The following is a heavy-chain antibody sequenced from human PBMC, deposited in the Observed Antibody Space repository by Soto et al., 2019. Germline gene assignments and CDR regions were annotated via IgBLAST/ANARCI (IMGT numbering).Heavy chain of an antibody. CDR1: GGSISSGGYY. CDR3: ARVTGEKYYDFWSGYTYNWFDP. V-gene: IGHV4-31*03. J-gene: IGHJ5*02. D-gene: IGHD3-3*01. Sequence: QVRLQESGPGLVKPSQTLSLTCTVSGGSISSGGYYWSWIRQHPGKGLEWIGYIYYSGSTYYNPSLKRRVTISVDTSKNQFSLKLSSVTAADTAVYYCARVTGEKYYDFWSGYTYNWFDPWGQGTLVTVSS. CDR2: IYYSGST.